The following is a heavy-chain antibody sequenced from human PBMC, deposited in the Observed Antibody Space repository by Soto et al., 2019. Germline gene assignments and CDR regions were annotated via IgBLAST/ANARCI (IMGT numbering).Heavy chain of an antibody. CDR2: INPNSGGT. CDR1: GYTFTGYY. V-gene: IGHV1-2*02. Sequence: ASVKVSCKASGYTFTGYYMHWVRQAPGQGPEWMGWINPNSGGTNYAQKFQGRVTMTRDTSISTAYMELSRLRSDDTAVYYCARDLGSSSWLFDYWGQGTLVTVSS. D-gene: IGHD6-13*01. J-gene: IGHJ4*02. CDR3: ARDLGSSSWLFDY.